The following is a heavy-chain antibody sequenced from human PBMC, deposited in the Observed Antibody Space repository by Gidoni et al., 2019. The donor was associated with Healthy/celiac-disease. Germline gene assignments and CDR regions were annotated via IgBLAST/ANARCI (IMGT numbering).Heavy chain of an antibody. Sequence: QVQLVQSGAEVKKPGASVKVPCQASGYTFTSYVISSVPKAPGQGLEWMGWISASHGNTNYAQKLQGRVTMTTDTSTSTAYMELRSLRSDDTAVYYCARDGYCSSTSCYTLVYYYYGMDVWGQGTTVTVSS. CDR2: ISASHGNT. CDR3: ARDGYCSSTSCYTLVYYYYGMDV. CDR1: GYTFTSYV. V-gene: IGHV1-18*01. D-gene: IGHD2-2*02. J-gene: IGHJ6*02.